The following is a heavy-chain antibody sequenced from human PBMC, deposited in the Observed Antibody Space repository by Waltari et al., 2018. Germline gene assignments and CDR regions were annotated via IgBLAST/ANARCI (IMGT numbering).Heavy chain of an antibody. CDR2: IYTSGST. D-gene: IGHD6-6*01. CDR3: ARVLEYSSSSVYFDY. V-gene: IGHV4-61*02. J-gene: IGHJ4*02. CDR1: GGSISSGSYY. Sequence: QVQLQESGPGLVKPSQTLSLTCTVPGGSISSGSYYWSWIRQPAGKGLEWIGRIYTSGSTNYNPSLKSRVTISVDTSKNQFSLKLSSVTAADTAVYYCARVLEYSSSSVYFDYWGQGTLVTVSS.